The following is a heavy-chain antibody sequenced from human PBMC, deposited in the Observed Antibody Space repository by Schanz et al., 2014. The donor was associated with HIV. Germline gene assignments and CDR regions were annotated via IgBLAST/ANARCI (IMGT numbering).Heavy chain of an antibody. CDR2: NNPNSGDT. J-gene: IGHJ4*02. CDR1: GYTFTNYF. D-gene: IGHD2-15*01. Sequence: QVPLVQSGAEVKKPGASVMVSCKASGYTFTNYFIHWVRQAPGQGLEWMGWNNPNSGDTDYAQKFQGRVTMSRDTSSSTAYMEMGRLRSDDTAVYYCARGRSGYCSGGSCPYGRYYFDYWGQGTLVTVSA. V-gene: IGHV1-2*02. CDR3: ARGRSGYCSGGSCPYGRYYFDY.